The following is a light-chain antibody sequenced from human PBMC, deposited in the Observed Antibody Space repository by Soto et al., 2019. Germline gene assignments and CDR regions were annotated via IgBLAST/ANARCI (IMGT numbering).Light chain of an antibody. Sequence: QSVLTQPPSTSGTPGQRVNIYCSGSSSNIGSNPVNWYQQLPGTAPQLLIYSNDQRPSGVPDRFSASKSGASASLAISGLQSEDEADYYCAAWDDSLNGVLFGGGTKLTVL. J-gene: IGLJ2*01. CDR3: AAWDDSLNGVL. CDR1: SSNIGSNP. V-gene: IGLV1-44*01. CDR2: SND.